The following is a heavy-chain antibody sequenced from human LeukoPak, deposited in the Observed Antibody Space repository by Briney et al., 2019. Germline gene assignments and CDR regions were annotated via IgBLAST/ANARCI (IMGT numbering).Heavy chain of an antibody. D-gene: IGHD4-17*01. CDR2: IIPILGIA. J-gene: IGHJ4*02. CDR3: APPTVTTGPFDY. CDR1: GGTFSSYA. Sequence: GASVKVSCKASGGTFSSYAISWVRQAPGQGLEWMGRIIPILGIANYAQKFQGRVTITADKSTSTAYMELSSLRSEDTAVYYCAPPTVTTGPFDYWGQGTLVTVSS. V-gene: IGHV1-69*04.